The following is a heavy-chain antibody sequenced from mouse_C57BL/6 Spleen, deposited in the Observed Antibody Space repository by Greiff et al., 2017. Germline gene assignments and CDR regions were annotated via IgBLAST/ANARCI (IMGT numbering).Heavy chain of an antibody. CDR1: GYTFTSYW. J-gene: IGHJ1*03. Sequence: QVQLQQPGAELVKPGASVKLSCKASGYTFTSYWMQWVKQRPGQGLEWIGEIDPSDSYTNYNQKFKGKATLTVDTSSSTAYMQLSSLTSEDSAVYYCARRTLYYSNYGWYFDVWGTGTTVTVSS. CDR3: ARRTLYYSNYGWYFDV. D-gene: IGHD2-5*01. V-gene: IGHV1-50*01. CDR2: IDPSDSYT.